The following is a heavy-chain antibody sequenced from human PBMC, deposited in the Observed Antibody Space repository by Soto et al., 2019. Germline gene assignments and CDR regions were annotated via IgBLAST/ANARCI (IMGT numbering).Heavy chain of an antibody. CDR3: ARARGHYSYYGMDV. Sequence: SETLSLTCTFSVVSISSGDYYWSWIRQTPGKGLEWIGYIYSSGSAYYNPSLKSRLTVSLDTSKNQFSLKLRSVTAADTAVYYCARARGHYSYYGMDVWGQGTTVIVSS. J-gene: IGHJ6*02. CDR2: IYSSGSA. V-gene: IGHV4-30-4*01. CDR1: VVSISSGDYY.